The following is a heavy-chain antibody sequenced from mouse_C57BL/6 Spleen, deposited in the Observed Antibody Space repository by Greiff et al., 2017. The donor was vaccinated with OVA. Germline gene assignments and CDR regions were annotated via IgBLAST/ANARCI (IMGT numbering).Heavy chain of an antibody. CDR3: ARSSITTVSSAMDY. V-gene: IGHV1-69*01. CDR2: IDPSDSYT. CDR1: GYTFTSYW. Sequence: VQLQQPGAELVMPGASVKLSCKASGYTFTSYWMHWVKQRPGQGLEWIGEIDPSDSYTNYNQKFKGKSTLTVDKSSSTAYMQLSSLTSEDSAVYYCARSSITTVSSAMDYWGQGTSVTVSS. D-gene: IGHD1-1*01. J-gene: IGHJ4*01.